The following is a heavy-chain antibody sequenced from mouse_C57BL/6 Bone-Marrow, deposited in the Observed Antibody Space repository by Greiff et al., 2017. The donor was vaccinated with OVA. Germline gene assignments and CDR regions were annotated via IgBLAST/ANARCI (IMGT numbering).Heavy chain of an antibody. Sequence: VQLQQSGAELVRPGASVTLSCKASGYTFTDYEMHWVKQTPVHGLEWIGAIDPETGGTAYNQKFKGKAILTADKSSSTAYMELRSLTSEDAAVYYCTRGDYRAWFAYWGQGTLVTVSA. J-gene: IGHJ3*01. CDR1: GYTFTDYE. CDR2: IDPETGGT. CDR3: TRGDYRAWFAY. V-gene: IGHV1-15*01. D-gene: IGHD2-14*01.